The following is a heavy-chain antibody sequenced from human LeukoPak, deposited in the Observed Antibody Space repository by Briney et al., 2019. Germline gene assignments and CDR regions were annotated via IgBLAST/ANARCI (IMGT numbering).Heavy chain of an antibody. Sequence: SETLSLTCTVSGGSISSHYWSWIRQPPGKGLEWIGYIYYSGSTNYNPSLKSRVTISVDTSKNQFSLKLSSVTAADTAVYYCARVGAAAGYYYMDVWGKGTTVTVSS. CDR3: ARVGAAAGYYYMDV. CDR2: IYYSGST. J-gene: IGHJ6*03. V-gene: IGHV4-59*11. D-gene: IGHD6-13*01. CDR1: GGSISSHY.